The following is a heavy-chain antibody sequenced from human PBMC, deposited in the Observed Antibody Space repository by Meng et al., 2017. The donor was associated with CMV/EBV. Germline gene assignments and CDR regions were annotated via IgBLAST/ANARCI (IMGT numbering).Heavy chain of an antibody. J-gene: IGHJ4*02. CDR3: SRGRRAARPYDY. V-gene: IGHV4-39*07. D-gene: IGHD6-6*01. CDR1: GGSISSSSYY. Sequence: SETLSLTCTVSGGSISSSSYYWGWIRQPPGKGLEWIGSIYYSGSTYYNPSLKSRVTISVDTSKNQFSLQLISVTAADTAVYYRSRGRRAARPYDYWGQGTLVTVSS. CDR2: IYYSGST.